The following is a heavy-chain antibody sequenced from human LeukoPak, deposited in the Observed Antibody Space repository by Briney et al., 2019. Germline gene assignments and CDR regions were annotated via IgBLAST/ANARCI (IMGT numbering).Heavy chain of an antibody. D-gene: IGHD6-19*01. Sequence: SETLSLTCAVYGGSFSGYYWSWIRQPPGKGLEWIGEINHSGSTNYNPSLKSRVTISVDTSKNQFSLKLSSVTAADTAVYYCARVPRRGSGWYGPPYHYYGMDVWGQGTTVTVSS. CDR1: GGSFSGYY. V-gene: IGHV4-34*01. CDR2: INHSGST. J-gene: IGHJ6*02. CDR3: ARVPRRGSGWYGPPYHYYGMDV.